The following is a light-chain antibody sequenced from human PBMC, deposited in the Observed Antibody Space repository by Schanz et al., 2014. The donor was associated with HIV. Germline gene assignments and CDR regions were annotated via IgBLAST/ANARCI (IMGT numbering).Light chain of an antibody. CDR1: QSLERRDGSTY. J-gene: IGKJ4*01. V-gene: IGKV2-30*02. CDR2: KVS. CDR3: MQGTHWPLT. Sequence: DVVMTQSPLSLPVTLGQPASISCRSSQSLERRDGSTYLNWFHQRPGQSPRRLIYKVSNRDSGVPDRFSGSGSGADFTLKISRVEAEDLGVYYCMQGTHWPLTFGGGTKVEFK.